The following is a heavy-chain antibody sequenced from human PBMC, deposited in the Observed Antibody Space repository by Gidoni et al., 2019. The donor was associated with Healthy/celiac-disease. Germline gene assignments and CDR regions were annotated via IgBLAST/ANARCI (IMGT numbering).Heavy chain of an antibody. D-gene: IGHD3-9*01. CDR2: IYYSGST. CDR1: GGSISSSSYY. J-gene: IGHJ5*02. CDR3: ARPNYDILTGYYWIDP. Sequence: QLQLQESGPGLVKPSETLSLTCTVSGGSISSSSYYWGWIRQPPGKGLEWIGSIYYSGSTYYNPSLKSRVTISVDTSKNQFSLKLSSVTAADTAVYYCARPNYDILTGYYWIDPWGQGTLVTVSS. V-gene: IGHV4-39*01.